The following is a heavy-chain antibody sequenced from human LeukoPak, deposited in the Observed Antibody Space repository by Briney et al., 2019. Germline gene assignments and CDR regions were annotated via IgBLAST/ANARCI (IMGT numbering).Heavy chain of an antibody. D-gene: IGHD3-10*01. CDR2: IKQDGSDN. V-gene: IGHV3-7*01. Sequence: TGGSLRLSCAASGFNFDIYWMSWVRQAPGKGLEWVANIKQDGSDNYHVDSVRGRFTISRDNGNNILYLQMDSLRAEDTAVYYCAEDRGTIVRGAYYHYYGMDVWGQGTTVTVSS. J-gene: IGHJ6*02. CDR3: AEDRGTIVRGAYYHYYGMDV. CDR1: GFNFDIYW.